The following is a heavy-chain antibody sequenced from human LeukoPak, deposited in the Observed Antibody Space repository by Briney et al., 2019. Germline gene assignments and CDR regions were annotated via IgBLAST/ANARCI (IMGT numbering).Heavy chain of an antibody. J-gene: IGHJ4*02. CDR2: INPNSGGT. V-gene: IGHV1-2*02. D-gene: IGHD4-17*01. CDR1: GYTFTGYY. Sequence: ASVKVSCKASGYTFTGYYMHWVRQAPGQGLEWMGWINPNSGGTNYAQKFQGRVTMTRDTSISTAYMELSRLRSDDTAVYYCARGISWGDYAAGFDYWGQGTLVTVSS. CDR3: ARGISWGDYAAGFDY.